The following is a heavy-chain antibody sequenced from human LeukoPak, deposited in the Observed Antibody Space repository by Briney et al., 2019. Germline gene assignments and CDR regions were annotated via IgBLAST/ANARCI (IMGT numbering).Heavy chain of an antibody. CDR1: GYSISSGYY. J-gene: IGHJ2*01. CDR2: IYQSGST. V-gene: IGHV4-38-2*02. CDR3: ARDFLPPHYTATIRPDWYFDL. Sequence: SETLSLTCSVSGYSISSGYYWGWIRQPPGKGLEWIGSIYQSGSTSYNPSLKSRVTISVDTSKNQFSLKLSSVTAADTAVYSCARDFLPPHYTATIRPDWYFDLWGRGTLVTVSS. D-gene: IGHD5-12*01.